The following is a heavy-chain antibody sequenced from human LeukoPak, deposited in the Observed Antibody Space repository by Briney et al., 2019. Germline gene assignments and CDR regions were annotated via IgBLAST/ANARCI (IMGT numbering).Heavy chain of an antibody. CDR2: IRSKANSYAT. D-gene: IGHD3-22*01. CDR3: TRPDQEADHYDSSGYYSN. CDR1: GITFSGSA. V-gene: IGHV3-73*01. J-gene: IGHJ4*02. Sequence: GGSLRLSCAASGITFSGSAMHWVRQASGKGLEWVGRIRSKANSYATAYAASVKGRFTISRDDSKNTAYLQMDSLKTEDTAVYYCTRPDQEADHYDSSGYYSNWGQGTLVTVSS.